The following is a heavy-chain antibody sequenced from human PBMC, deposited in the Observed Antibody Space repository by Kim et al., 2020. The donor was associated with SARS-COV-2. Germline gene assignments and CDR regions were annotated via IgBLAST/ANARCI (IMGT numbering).Heavy chain of an antibody. V-gene: IGHV3-48*03. CDR3: ARVRHCSGGSCYPLIRFYYYYYYGMDV. CDR1: GFTFSSYE. D-gene: IGHD2-15*01. Sequence: GGSLRLSCAASGFTFSSYEMNWVRQAPGKGLEWVSYISSSGSTIYYADSVKGRFTISRDNAKNSLYLQMNSLRAEDTAVYYCARVRHCSGGSCYPLIRFYYYYYYGMDVWGQGTTVTVSS. J-gene: IGHJ6*02. CDR2: ISSSGSTI.